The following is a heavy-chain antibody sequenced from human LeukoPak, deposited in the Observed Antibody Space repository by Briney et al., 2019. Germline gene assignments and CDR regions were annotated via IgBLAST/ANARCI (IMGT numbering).Heavy chain of an antibody. CDR3: TTDSTIVY. CDR1: GFTFSNAW. Sequence: GGSLRLSCAASGFTFSNAWMSWVRQAPGKGLEWVDRIKSKTDGGTTDYAAPVKGRFTISRDDSKNTLYLQMNSLKIEDTAVYYCTTDSTIVYWGQGTLVTVSS. CDR2: IKSKTDGGTT. V-gene: IGHV3-15*01. J-gene: IGHJ4*02. D-gene: IGHD3-9*01.